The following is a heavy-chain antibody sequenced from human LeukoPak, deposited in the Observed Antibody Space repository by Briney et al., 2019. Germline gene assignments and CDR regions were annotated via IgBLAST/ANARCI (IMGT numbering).Heavy chain of an antibody. D-gene: IGHD6-13*01. J-gene: IGHJ5*02. Sequence: SETLSLTCTVSGYSISSGYYWGWIRQPPGKGLEWIGSIYHSGSTYYNPSLTSRVTISVDTSKNQFSLKLSSVTAADTAIYYCARDPAWAADSLHWVDPWGQGTRVTVSS. V-gene: IGHV4-38-2*02. CDR1: GYSISSGYY. CDR3: ARDPAWAADSLHWVDP. CDR2: IYHSGST.